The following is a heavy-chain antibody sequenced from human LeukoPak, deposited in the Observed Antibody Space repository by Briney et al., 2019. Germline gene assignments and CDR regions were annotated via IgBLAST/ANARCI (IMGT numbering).Heavy chain of an antibody. CDR3: ARDSRAGGYYDSSGYPH. V-gene: IGHV1-46*01. J-gene: IGHJ4*02. CDR1: GYTFTSYY. CDR2: INPSGGST. Sequence: GASVKVSCKASGYTFTSYYMHWVRQAPGQGLEWMGIINPSGGSTSYAQKFQGRVTMTRDMSTSTVYMELSSLRSEDTAVYYCARDSRAGGYYDSSGYPHWGQGTLVTVSS. D-gene: IGHD3-22*01.